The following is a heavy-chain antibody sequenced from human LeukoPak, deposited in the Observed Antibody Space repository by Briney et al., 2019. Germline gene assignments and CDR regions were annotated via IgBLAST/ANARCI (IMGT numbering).Heavy chain of an antibody. J-gene: IGHJ4*02. D-gene: IGHD5-18*01. CDR1: GGTFSSYA. CDR3: ASKRGYSYGLDY. CDR2: IIPIFGTA. V-gene: IGHV1-69*13. Sequence: GASVKVSCTASGGTFSSYAISWVRQAPGQGLEWMGGIIPIFGTANYAQKFQGRVTITADESTSTGYMELSSLRSEDTAVYYCASKRGYSYGLDYWGLGTLVTVSS.